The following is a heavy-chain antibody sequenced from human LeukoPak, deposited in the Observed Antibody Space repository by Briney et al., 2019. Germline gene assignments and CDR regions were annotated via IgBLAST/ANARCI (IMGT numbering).Heavy chain of an antibody. CDR3: AKYYYDSSGYYYI. CDR2: ISGSGGST. J-gene: IGHJ3*02. V-gene: IGHV3-23*01. D-gene: IGHD3-22*01. CDR1: GFTFSSYA. Sequence: PGGSLGLSCAASGFTFSSYAMSWVRQAPGKGLEWVSAISGSGGSTYYADSVKGRFTISRDNSKNTLYLQMNSLRAEDTAVYYCAKYYYDSSGYYYIWGQGTMVTVSS.